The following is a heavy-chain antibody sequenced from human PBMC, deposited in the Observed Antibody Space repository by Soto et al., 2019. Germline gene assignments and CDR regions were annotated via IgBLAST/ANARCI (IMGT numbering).Heavy chain of an antibody. J-gene: IGHJ3*02. CDR3: AKNPVVHFGGDAFNI. CDR2: ISGRGGST. D-gene: IGHD2-15*01. CDR1: GFTFGNNA. V-gene: IGHV3-23*01. Sequence: EVQLLESGGGLVQPGGSLRLSCAASGFTFGNNAMSWVRQGPGKGLEWVSGISGRGGSTYYADSVKGRFIISRDNSRNTLDLQMTNLRVEDTAVYYCAKNPVVHFGGDAFNIWGQGTMVTVSS.